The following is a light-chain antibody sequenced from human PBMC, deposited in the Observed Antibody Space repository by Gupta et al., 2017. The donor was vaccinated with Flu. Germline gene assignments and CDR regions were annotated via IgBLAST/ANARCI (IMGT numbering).Light chain of an antibody. CDR2: FNSDGSH. J-gene: IGLJ3*02. V-gene: IGLV4-69*01. CDR1: SGHSSYA. CDR3: QTWGTGPWV. Sequence: QLVLTHSPSASASLGASVKLTCTLSSGHSSYAIAWHQQQPEKGPRYLMKFNSDGSHSKGDGIPDRFSGSSSGAERYLTISSLQAEDEADYYCQTWGTGPWVFGGGTKLTVL.